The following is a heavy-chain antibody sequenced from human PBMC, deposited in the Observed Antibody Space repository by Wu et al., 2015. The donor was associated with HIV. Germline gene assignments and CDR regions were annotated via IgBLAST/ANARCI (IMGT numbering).Heavy chain of an antibody. J-gene: IGHJ4*02. CDR1: GGSISPHF. Sequence: QVQLQESGPGLVKPSETLSLTCTVSGGSISPHFWSWIRQPAGKGLEWIGRVYMTGSTNYNPSLKSRVTMPVDKSKNQFSLKLSSVTAADTAAYYCARQGDLDWLSHFDYWGQGTLVTVSS. CDR3: ARQGDLDWLSHFDY. CDR2: VYMTGST. V-gene: IGHV4-4*07. D-gene: IGHD3-9*01.